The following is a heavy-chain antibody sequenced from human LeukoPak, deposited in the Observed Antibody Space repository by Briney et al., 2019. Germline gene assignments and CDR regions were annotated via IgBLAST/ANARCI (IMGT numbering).Heavy chain of an antibody. Sequence: SETLSLTCAVYGGSFSGYYWSWIRQPPGKGLEWIGEINHSGSTNYNPSLKSRVTISVDTSKNQFSLKLSSVTAADTAVYYCARELGASGSDYWGQGTLVTVSS. CDR2: INHSGST. V-gene: IGHV4-34*01. CDR1: GGSFSGYY. J-gene: IGHJ4*02. CDR3: ARELGASGSDY. D-gene: IGHD6-19*01.